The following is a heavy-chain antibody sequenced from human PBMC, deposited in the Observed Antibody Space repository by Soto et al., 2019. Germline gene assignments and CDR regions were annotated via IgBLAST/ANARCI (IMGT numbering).Heavy chain of an antibody. V-gene: IGHV3-48*02. CDR2: ISSSSTI. Sequence: VGSLRLSCAASGFTFSSYSMNWVRQAPGKGLEWVSYISSSSTIYYADSVKGRFTISRDNAKNSLYLQMNSLRDEDTAVYYCARDRGNTIFGVVVFYYYYGMDVWGQGTTVTVSS. CDR3: ARDRGNTIFGVVVFYYYYGMDV. CDR1: GFTFSSYS. J-gene: IGHJ6*02. D-gene: IGHD3-3*01.